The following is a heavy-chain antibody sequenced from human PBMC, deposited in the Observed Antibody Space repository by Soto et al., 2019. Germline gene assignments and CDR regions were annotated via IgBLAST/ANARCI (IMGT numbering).Heavy chain of an antibody. D-gene: IGHD5-12*01. Sequence: QVQLQQWGAGLLKPSETLSLNCAVTGGSLSGYYWSWIRQPPGKGLEWIGEVKDGGHTNYSPSLRGRXTXSXXTSNNPFSLRLNSVTAADTGVYYCARGQEGVVATHWDQGSLVTVSS. CDR3: ARGQEGVVATH. CDR1: GGSLSGYY. J-gene: IGHJ4*02. V-gene: IGHV4-34*01. CDR2: VKDGGHT.